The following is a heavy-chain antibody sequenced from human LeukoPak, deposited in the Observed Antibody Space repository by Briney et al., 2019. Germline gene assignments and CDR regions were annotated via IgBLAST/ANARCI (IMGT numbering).Heavy chain of an antibody. CDR1: GGTFSSYA. V-gene: IGHV1-69*01. Sequence: SVKVSCKASGGTFSSYAISWVRQAPGQGLEWMGGIIPIFGTANYAQKFQGRVTITADESTSTAYMELSSLRSEDTAVYYCARGPYCSGGSCYPSDFQHWGQGTLVTVSS. J-gene: IGHJ1*01. CDR3: ARGPYCSGGSCYPSDFQH. CDR2: IIPIFGTA. D-gene: IGHD2-15*01.